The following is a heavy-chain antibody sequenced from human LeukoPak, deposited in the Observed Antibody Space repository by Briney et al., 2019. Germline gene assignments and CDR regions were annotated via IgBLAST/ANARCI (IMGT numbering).Heavy chain of an antibody. D-gene: IGHD3-10*01. V-gene: IGHV4-59*01. J-gene: IGHJ4*02. Sequence: SETLSLTCTVSGGSISGSFWHWIRQPPGKGLEWIGYIYSSGSTNYNPSLKSRLTISVDASKNQFSLKLTSVTAADTAVYYCARAYYYGSGSYGLDYWGQGTLVTVSS. CDR1: GGSISGSF. CDR3: ARAYYYGSGSYGLDY. CDR2: IYSSGST.